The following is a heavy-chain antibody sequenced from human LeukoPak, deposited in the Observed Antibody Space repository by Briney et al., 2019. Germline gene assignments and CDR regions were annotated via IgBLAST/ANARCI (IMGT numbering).Heavy chain of an antibody. J-gene: IGHJ4*02. CDR1: GFTFSSYA. Sequence: GGSLRLSCAASGFTFSSYAMSWVRQAPGKGLEWVSYISSSSSTIYYADSVKGRFTIPRDNAENSLYLQMNSLRVEDTAVYYCARGRYCSGGSCYLLAYWGQGTLVTVSS. V-gene: IGHV3-48*04. CDR2: ISSSSSTI. D-gene: IGHD2-15*01. CDR3: ARGRYCSGGSCYLLAY.